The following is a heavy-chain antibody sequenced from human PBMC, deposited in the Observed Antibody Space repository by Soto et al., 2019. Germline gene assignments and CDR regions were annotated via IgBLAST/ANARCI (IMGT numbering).Heavy chain of an antibody. J-gene: IGHJ4*02. Sequence: GGSLRLSCAASGFTFSSYAMSWVRQAPGKGLEWVSAISGSGGSTYYADSVKGRFTISRDNSKNTLYLQMNSLRAEDTAVYYCAKVSSEPFYDFWSGYVDYWGQGTLVTVSS. V-gene: IGHV3-23*01. CDR1: GFTFSSYA. CDR3: AKVSSEPFYDFWSGYVDY. D-gene: IGHD3-3*01. CDR2: ISGSGGST.